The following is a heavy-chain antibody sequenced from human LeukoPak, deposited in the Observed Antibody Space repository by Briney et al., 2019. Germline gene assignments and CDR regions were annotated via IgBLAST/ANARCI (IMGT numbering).Heavy chain of an antibody. CDR3: ARDARSWFDP. Sequence: GGSLRLSCAASGFTITYAWMSWVRQAPGKGLEWLGRIKSKTDGGTTDYAAPVKGRITVSRDDSKNTLYLQMNSLRAEDTAVYYCARDARSWFDPWGQGTLVTVSS. CDR1: GFTITYAW. V-gene: IGHV3-15*01. CDR2: IKSKTDGGTT. J-gene: IGHJ5*02.